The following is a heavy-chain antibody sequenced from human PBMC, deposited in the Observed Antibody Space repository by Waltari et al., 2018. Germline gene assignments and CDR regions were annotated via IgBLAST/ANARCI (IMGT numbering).Heavy chain of an antibody. CDR3: AREDNWNLDV. CDR2: INGDGSST. J-gene: IGHJ6*03. CDR1: GFTFSGNW. V-gene: IGHV3-74*01. Sequence: EVQLVESGGGLVQPGGSLRLACAAAGFTFSGNWMHGVRQAPGQGRAWVSRINGDGSSTHYADSVKGRFTISRDNTKNTMYLQMDSLRAEDTAVYFCAREDNWNLDVWGKGTTVTVSS. D-gene: IGHD1-1*01.